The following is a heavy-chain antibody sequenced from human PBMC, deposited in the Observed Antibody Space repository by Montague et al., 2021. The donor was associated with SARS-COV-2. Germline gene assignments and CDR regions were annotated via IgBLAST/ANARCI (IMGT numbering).Heavy chain of an antibody. Sequence: VKLTQTLTLTCTFSGFSLSTSGMCVSWIRQPPGKALEWLALIDWDDDKYYSTSLKTRLTISKDTSKNQVVLTMTNMDPVDTATYYCARMVTIFSLGGYYYYYGMDVWGQGTTVTVSS. CDR2: IDWDDDK. CDR3: ARMVTIFSLGGYYYYYGMDV. J-gene: IGHJ6*02. V-gene: IGHV2-70*01. CDR1: GFSLSTSGMC. D-gene: IGHD3-9*01.